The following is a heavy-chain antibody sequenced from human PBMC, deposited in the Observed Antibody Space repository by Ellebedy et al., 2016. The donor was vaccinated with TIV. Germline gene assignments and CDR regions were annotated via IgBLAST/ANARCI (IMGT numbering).Heavy chain of an antibody. V-gene: IGHV4-34*01. J-gene: IGHJ4*02. CDR1: GGSFSGYY. CDR2: INHSGST. Sequence: MPGGSLRLSCAVYGGSFSGYYWSWIRQPPGKGLEWIGEINHSGSTNYNPSLKSRVTISVDTSKNQFSLKLSSVTAADTAVYYCARGGQLWLVRRASFDYWGQGTLVTVSS. D-gene: IGHD5-18*01. CDR3: ARGGQLWLVRRASFDY.